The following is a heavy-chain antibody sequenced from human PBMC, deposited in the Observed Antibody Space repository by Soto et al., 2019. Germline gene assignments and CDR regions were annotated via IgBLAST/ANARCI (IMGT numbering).Heavy chain of an antibody. CDR1: GYTFTSYG. V-gene: IGHV1-18*01. CDR3: ARDGSGRDGYNYEFINYYYMDV. CDR2: ISAYNGNT. J-gene: IGHJ6*03. D-gene: IGHD5-12*01. Sequence: ASVKVSCKASGYTFTSYGISWVRQAPGQGLEWMGWISAYNGNTNYAQKLQGRVTMTTDTSTSTAYMELRSLRSDDTAVYYCARDGSGRDGYNYEFINYYYMDVWGKGTTVTVSS.